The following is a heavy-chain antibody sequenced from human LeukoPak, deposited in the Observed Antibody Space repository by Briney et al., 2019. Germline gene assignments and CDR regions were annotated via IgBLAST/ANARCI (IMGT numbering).Heavy chain of an antibody. J-gene: IGHJ4*02. Sequence: GGSLRLSCAASGFTVSSNYKSWVRQAPGRGLEWVSVIYSGGSTYYADSVKGRFTISRDNSKNTLYLQMNSLRAEDTAVYYCARDKEGGYDYWGQGTLVTVSS. CDR3: ARDKEGGYDY. CDR1: GFTVSSNY. D-gene: IGHD3-22*01. CDR2: IYSGGST. V-gene: IGHV3-53*01.